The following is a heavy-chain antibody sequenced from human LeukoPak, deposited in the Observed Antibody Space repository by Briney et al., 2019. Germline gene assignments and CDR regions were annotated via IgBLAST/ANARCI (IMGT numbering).Heavy chain of an antibody. CDR1: GFTFSSYG. V-gene: IGHV3-30*02. D-gene: IGHD3-3*01. CDR3: AKDMGYYRYMDV. Sequence: GGSLRLSCAASGFTFSSYGMHWVRQAPGKGLEWVAFIRYDGSNKYYADSVKGRFTISRDNSKNTLYLQMNSLRAEDMALYYCAKDMGYYRYMDVWGKGTTVTVSS. J-gene: IGHJ6*03. CDR2: IRYDGSNK.